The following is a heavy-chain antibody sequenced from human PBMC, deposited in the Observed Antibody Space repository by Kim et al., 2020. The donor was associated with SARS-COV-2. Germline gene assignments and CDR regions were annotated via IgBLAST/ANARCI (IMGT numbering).Heavy chain of an antibody. D-gene: IGHD6-19*01. J-gene: IGHJ4*02. V-gene: IGHV3-23*01. CDR3: AKADSSGGIDY. Sequence: YYADPVTGRFTISRDNSKNTLYLQMNSLRAEDTAVYYCAKADSSGGIDYSGQGTLVTVSS.